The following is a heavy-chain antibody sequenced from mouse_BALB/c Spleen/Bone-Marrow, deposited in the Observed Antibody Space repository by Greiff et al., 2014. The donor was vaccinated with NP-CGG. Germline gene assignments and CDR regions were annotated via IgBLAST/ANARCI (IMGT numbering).Heavy chain of an antibody. CDR1: GFNIKDTY. CDR3: ARYYYGSSLFDY. Sequence: VQLQQSGAELVKPGASVKLSCTASGFNIKDTYMYWVKQRPEQGLEWIGRIDPANGNTKYDLKFQDKATITADTSSNTAYLQLSSLASEDTAVYYCARYYYGSSLFDYWGQGTLVTVSA. V-gene: IGHV14-3*02. CDR2: IDPANGNT. J-gene: IGHJ3*01. D-gene: IGHD1-1*01.